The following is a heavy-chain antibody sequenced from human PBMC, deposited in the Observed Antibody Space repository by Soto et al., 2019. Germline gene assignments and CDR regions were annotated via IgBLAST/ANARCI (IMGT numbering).Heavy chain of an antibody. V-gene: IGHV3-23*01. CDR2: IGGSGDGT. D-gene: IGHD5-18*01. J-gene: IGHJ4*02. CDR3: AKGVQLWWGYFDY. Sequence: GGSLRLSCVVSGFTFSSYAMSWVRQAPGKGLEWVSTIGGSGDGTYYADSVKGRFTISRDNSKNTLHLQMNSLRAEDTAVYYCAKGVQLWWGYFDYWGQGALVTVSS. CDR1: GFTFSSYA.